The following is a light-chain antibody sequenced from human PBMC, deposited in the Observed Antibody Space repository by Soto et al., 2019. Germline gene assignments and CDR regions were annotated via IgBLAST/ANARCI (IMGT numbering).Light chain of an antibody. J-gene: IGKJ3*01. CDR1: QSVSSSY. CDR2: GAS. V-gene: IGKV3-20*01. CDR3: QQYGSSFT. Sequence: EIVLTQSPGTLSLSPGERATLSCRASQSVSSSYLAWYQQKPGQAPRLLIYGASSRATGIPDRFSGSGSGTDFTLTISRLEPEDFAVYYCQQYGSSFTFGPGTNVDIQ.